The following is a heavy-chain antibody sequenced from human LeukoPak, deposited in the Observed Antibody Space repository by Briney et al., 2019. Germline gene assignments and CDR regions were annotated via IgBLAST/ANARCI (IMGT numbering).Heavy chain of an antibody. D-gene: IGHD2-21*01. Sequence: GGSLRLSCAASGFTFSNAWMSWVRQAPGKGLEWVGRIKSKTDGGTTDYAAPVKGRFTITRDDSKNTLYLQMNSLKTEDTAVYYCTTDRSIPDRLDYWGQGTLVTVSS. J-gene: IGHJ4*02. CDR2: IKSKTDGGTT. CDR3: TTDRSIPDRLDY. CDR1: GFTFSNAW. V-gene: IGHV3-15*01.